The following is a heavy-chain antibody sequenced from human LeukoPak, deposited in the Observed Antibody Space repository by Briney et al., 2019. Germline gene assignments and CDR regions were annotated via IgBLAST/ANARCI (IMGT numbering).Heavy chain of an antibody. D-gene: IGHD2-2*01. V-gene: IGHV4-39*01. J-gene: IGHJ4*02. CDR3: ARNEDSGEIVVFTNFDY. Sequence: SETLSLTCTVSGGSISGSSYYWGWIRQPPGKGLEWIGSIYYSGSTYYNPSLKSRVTISVDTSKNQFSLKLSSVTAADTAVYYCARNEDSGEIVVFTNFDYWGQGTLVTVSS. CDR2: IYYSGST. CDR1: GGSISGSSYY.